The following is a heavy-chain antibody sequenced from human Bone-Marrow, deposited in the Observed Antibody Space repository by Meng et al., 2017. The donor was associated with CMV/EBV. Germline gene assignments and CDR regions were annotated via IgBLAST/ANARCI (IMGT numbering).Heavy chain of an antibody. CDR1: GGSFSGYY. CDR2: INHSGST. V-gene: IGHV4-34*01. D-gene: IGHD3-10*01. Sequence: SETLSLTCAVYGGSFSGYYWSWIRQPPGKGLEWIGEINHSGSTNYNPSLKSRVTISVDTSKNQFSLKLCSVTAADTAVYYCARGQIITVLLWFGESFGWFDPWGQGTRVTVSS. CDR3: ARGQIITVLLWFGESFGWFDP. J-gene: IGHJ5*02.